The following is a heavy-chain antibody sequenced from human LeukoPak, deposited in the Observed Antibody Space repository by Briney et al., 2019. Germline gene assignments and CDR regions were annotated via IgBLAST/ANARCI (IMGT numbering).Heavy chain of an antibody. D-gene: IGHD4-23*01. CDR1: GGSFSGYY. J-gene: IGHJ4*02. V-gene: IGHV4-34*01. CDR3: ARRVGVDWGWEPRYGGKFRGRNYFDY. CDR2: INHSGST. Sequence: PSETLSLTCAVYGGSFSGYYWSWIRQPPGKGLEWIGEINHSGSTNYNPSLKSRVTISVDTSKNQFSLKLSSVTAADTAVYYCARRVGVDWGWEPRYGGKFRGRNYFDYWGQGTLVTVSS.